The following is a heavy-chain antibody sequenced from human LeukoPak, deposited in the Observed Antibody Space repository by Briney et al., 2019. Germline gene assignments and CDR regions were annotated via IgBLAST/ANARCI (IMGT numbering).Heavy chain of an antibody. Sequence: ETLSLTCTVSGGSISSSSYYWGWIRQAPGKGLEWVANIKQDGSEKYYVDSVKGRFTISRDNAKNSLYLQMNSLRAEDTAVYYCARNTGGGYSCYDCWGQGTLVTVSS. CDR1: GGSISSSSYY. CDR3: ARNTGGGYSCYDC. V-gene: IGHV3-7*01. D-gene: IGHD5-18*01. J-gene: IGHJ4*02. CDR2: IKQDGSEK.